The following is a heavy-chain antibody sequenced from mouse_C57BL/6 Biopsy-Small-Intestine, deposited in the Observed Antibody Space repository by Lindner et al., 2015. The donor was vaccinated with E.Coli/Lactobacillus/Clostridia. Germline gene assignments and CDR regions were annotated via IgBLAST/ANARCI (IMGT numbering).Heavy chain of an antibody. D-gene: IGHD2-3*01. CDR1: GYTFTSYG. CDR3: ARKIYDGYYAWFAY. Sequence: VQLQESGAELARPGASVKLSCKASGYTFTSYGISWVKQRTGQGLEWIGEIYPRSGNTYYNEKFKGKATLTAGKSSSTAYMELRSLTSEDSAVYFCARKIYDGYYAWFAYWGQGTLVTVSA. J-gene: IGHJ3*01. CDR2: IYPRSGNT. V-gene: IGHV1-81*01.